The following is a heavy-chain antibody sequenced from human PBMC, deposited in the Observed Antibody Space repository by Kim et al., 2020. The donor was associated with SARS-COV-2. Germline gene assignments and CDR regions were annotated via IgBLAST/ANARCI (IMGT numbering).Heavy chain of an antibody. CDR2: IWYDGSNK. Sequence: GGSLRLSCAASGFTFSSYGMHWVRQAPGKGLEWVAVIWYDGSNKYYADSVKGRFTISRDNSKNTLYLQMNSLRAEDTAVYYCARDLFPSIVATLFDPWGQGTLVTVSS. CDR1: GFTFSSYG. D-gene: IGHD5-12*01. J-gene: IGHJ5*02. CDR3: ARDLFPSIVATLFDP. V-gene: IGHV3-33*01.